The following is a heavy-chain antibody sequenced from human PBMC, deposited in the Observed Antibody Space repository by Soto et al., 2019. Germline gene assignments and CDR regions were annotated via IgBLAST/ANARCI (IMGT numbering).Heavy chain of an antibody. J-gene: IGHJ3*02. CDR1: GGTFSSYA. CDR2: IIPIFGTA. D-gene: IGHD5-18*01. V-gene: IGHV1-69*01. Sequence: QVQLVQSGAEVKKPGSSVKVSCKASGGTFSSYAISWVRQAPGLGLEWMGGIIPIFGTANYAQKFPGRVTITADESTSTAYLELSSLRSEDTAVYYCTRDRGYSYGSSILDIWGQGTMVTVSS. CDR3: TRDRGYSYGSSILDI.